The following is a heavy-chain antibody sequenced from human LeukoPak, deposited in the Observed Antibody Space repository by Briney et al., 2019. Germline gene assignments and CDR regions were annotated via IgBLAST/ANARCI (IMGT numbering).Heavy chain of an antibody. Sequence: ASVKVSCKASGYTLTEYNMHWVRQAPGQGLEWMGWINPNSGGTNYAQNFQGRVTMTRDTSISTAYMELSSLRSDDTAVYYCARDLNYYGSGSYYFDYWGQGTLVTVSS. CDR3: ARDLNYYGSGSYYFDY. CDR2: INPNSGGT. V-gene: IGHV1-2*02. D-gene: IGHD3-10*01. CDR1: GYTLTEYN. J-gene: IGHJ4*02.